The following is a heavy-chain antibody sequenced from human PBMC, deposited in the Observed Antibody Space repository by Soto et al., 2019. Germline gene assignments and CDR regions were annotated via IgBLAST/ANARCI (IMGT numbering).Heavy chain of an antibody. Sequence: GGSRRRSWAASGFTFSSYGMSWVRQAPGKGLEWVSAISGSGGSTYYADSVNGRFTISRDNSKNTLYLQMNSLRAEDTAVYYCAKDVDPFDPWGQGTLVTVSS. D-gene: IGHD2-15*01. J-gene: IGHJ5*02. CDR2: ISGSGGST. CDR1: GFTFSSYG. V-gene: IGHV3-23*01. CDR3: AKDVDPFDP.